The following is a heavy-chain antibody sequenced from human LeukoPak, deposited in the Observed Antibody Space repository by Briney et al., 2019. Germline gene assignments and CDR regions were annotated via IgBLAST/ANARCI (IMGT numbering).Heavy chain of an antibody. J-gene: IGHJ3*02. CDR3: ARAFYDSSGYCFFAFDI. CDR1: GYTFTSYD. D-gene: IGHD3-22*01. Sequence: ASVKVSCKASGYTFTSYDINWVRQATGQGLEWMGWMNPNSGNTGYAQKFQGRVTITADESTSTAYMELSSLRSEDTAVYYCARAFYDSSGYCFFAFDIWGQGTMVTVSS. CDR2: MNPNSGNT. V-gene: IGHV1-8*03.